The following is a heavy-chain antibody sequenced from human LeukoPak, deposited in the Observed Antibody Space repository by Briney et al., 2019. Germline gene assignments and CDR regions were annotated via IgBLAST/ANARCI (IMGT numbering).Heavy chain of an antibody. Sequence: ASVKVSCKASGYTFTSYAVHWVRQAPGQRLEWMGWINAGNGNTKYSQKFQGRVTITRDTSASTAYMELSSLRSEDTAVYYCARLGVRGPFDYWGQGTLVTVSS. J-gene: IGHJ4*02. CDR2: INAGNGNT. D-gene: IGHD3-3*01. V-gene: IGHV1-3*01. CDR1: GYTFTSYA. CDR3: ARLGVRGPFDY.